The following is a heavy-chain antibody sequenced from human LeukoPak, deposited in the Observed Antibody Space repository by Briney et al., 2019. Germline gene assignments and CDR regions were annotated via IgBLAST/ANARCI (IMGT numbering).Heavy chain of an antibody. V-gene: IGHV1-69*01. D-gene: IGHD5-18*01. CDR1: GFTFSSYA. CDR3: ARDSSHSYGYAFDI. CDR2: IIPIFDTA. Sequence: PGGSLRLSCAASGFTFSSYAISWVRQAPGQGLEWMGGIIPIFDTANYAQKFQGRVTITADESTSTAYMELSSLRSEDTAVYYCARDSSHSYGYAFDIWGQGTMVTVSS. J-gene: IGHJ3*02.